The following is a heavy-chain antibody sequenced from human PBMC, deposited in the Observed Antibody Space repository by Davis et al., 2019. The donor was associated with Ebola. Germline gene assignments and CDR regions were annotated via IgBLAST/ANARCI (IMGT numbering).Heavy chain of an antibody. J-gene: IGHJ4*02. V-gene: IGHV1-18*01. CDR1: GYTFTSYG. Sequence: ASVKVSCKASGYTFTSYGISWVRQAPGQGLEWMGWISAYNGNTNYAQKLQGRVTMTTDTSTSTAYMELRSLRSDDTAVYYCARAPPDILTGYYNPGRPVEFDYWGQGTLVTVSS. D-gene: IGHD3-9*01. CDR2: ISAYNGNT. CDR3: ARAPPDILTGYYNPGRPVEFDY.